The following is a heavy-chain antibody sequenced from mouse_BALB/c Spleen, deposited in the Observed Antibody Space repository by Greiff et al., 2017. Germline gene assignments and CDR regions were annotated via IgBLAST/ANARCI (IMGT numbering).Heavy chain of an antibody. Sequence: VKLMESGPGLVQPSQSLSITCTVSGFSLTSYGVHWVRQSPGKGLEWLGVIWSGGSTDYNAAFISRLSISKDNSKSQVFFKMNSLQANDTAIYYCARKGWLPPYYAMDYWGQGTSVTVSS. CDR3: ARKGWLPPYYAMDY. J-gene: IGHJ4*01. D-gene: IGHD2-3*01. CDR1: GFSLTSYG. CDR2: IWSGGST. V-gene: IGHV2-2*02.